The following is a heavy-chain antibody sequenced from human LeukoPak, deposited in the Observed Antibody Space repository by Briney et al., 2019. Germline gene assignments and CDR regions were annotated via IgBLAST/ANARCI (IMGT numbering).Heavy chain of an antibody. CDR3: ARDLVGLRYGDYDYYYYMDV. Sequence: SVKLSCKASGGTVSSYAISWVRQAPGQGLEWRGGIIPFFGTANYAQKFQGRVTITADESTSTAYMELSSLRSEDTAVYYCARDLVGLRYGDYDYYYYMDVWGKGTTVTISS. CDR2: IIPFFGTA. D-gene: IGHD4-17*01. V-gene: IGHV1-69*13. CDR1: GGTVSSYA. J-gene: IGHJ6*03.